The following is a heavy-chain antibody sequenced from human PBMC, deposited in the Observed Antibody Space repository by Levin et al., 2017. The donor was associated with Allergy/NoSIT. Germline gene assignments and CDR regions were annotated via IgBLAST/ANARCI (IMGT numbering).Heavy chain of an antibody. D-gene: IGHD3/OR15-3a*01. CDR3: ARDRIAFWTPLRYYYMDV. Sequence: EASVKVSCKASGYIFNEYWMHWVRQAPGQGLEWMGRINPNNGATNYARKFQGRVTLTRDTSISTVYMELSSLRSDDTAVYYCARDRIAFWTPLRYYYMDVWGKGTTVTVS. CDR1: GYIFNEYW. CDR2: INPNNGAT. J-gene: IGHJ6*03. V-gene: IGHV1-2*06.